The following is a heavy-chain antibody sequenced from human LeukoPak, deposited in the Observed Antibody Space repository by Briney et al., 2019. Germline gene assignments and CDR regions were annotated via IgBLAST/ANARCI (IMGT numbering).Heavy chain of an antibody. CDR2: IYTSGST. D-gene: IGHD1-26*01. Sequence: SETLSLTCTVSGGSISSYYWSWIRQPAGKGLEWIGRIYTSGSTNYNPSLKSRVTMSVDTSKNQFSLKLSSVTAADTAVYYCARTPYSGSERDGFFDYWGQGTLVTVSS. CDR1: GGSISSYY. V-gene: IGHV4-4*07. J-gene: IGHJ4*02. CDR3: ARTPYSGSERDGFFDY.